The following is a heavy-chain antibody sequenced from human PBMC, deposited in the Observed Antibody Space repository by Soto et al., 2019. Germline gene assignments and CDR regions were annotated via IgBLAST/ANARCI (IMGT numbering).Heavy chain of an antibody. CDR1: GYTFTSYG. CDR3: ARTPGYCSGGSCPGFDP. V-gene: IGHV1-18*01. D-gene: IGHD2-15*01. J-gene: IGHJ5*02. CDR2: ISAYNGNT. Sequence: ASVKVSCKASGYTFTSYGISWVLQAPGQGLEWMGWISAYNGNTNYAQKLQGRVTMTTDTSTSTAYMELRSLRSDDTAVYYCARTPGYCSGGSCPGFDPWGQGTLVTSPQ.